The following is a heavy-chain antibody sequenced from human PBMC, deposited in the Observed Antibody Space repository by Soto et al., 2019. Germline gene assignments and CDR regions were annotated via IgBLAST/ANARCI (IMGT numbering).Heavy chain of an antibody. CDR3: ARACSSKSCYDVFDY. D-gene: IGHD2-2*01. Sequence: SQTLSLTFTVSGGSISRYYWSWILQPAWKGLEWIGRIYTSGSTNYNPSLKSRVTMSVDTSKKQFSLKLSSVTAADTAVYYFARACSSKSCYDVFDYWGQGTLVPVSS. V-gene: IGHV4-4*07. J-gene: IGHJ4*02. CDR1: GGSISRYY. CDR2: IYTSGST.